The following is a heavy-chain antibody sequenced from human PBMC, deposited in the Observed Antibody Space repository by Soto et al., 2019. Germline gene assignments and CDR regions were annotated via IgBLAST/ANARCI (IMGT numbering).Heavy chain of an antibody. D-gene: IGHD2-15*01. J-gene: IGHJ6*03. CDR3: ARGDCFGGTCYSLAGSFYYYMDV. CDR1: GFTFSNYW. V-gene: IGHV3-74*02. Sequence: EVQLVESGGGLVQPGGSLRLSCAASGFTFSNYWMYWVRQAQGKGLEWVSRINSDGSVSSHADSVKGRLTISRDNVKNTLYLHMDSLRAEDTAVYYCARGDCFGGTCYSLAGSFYYYMDVWGKGTTVTV. CDR2: INSDGSVS.